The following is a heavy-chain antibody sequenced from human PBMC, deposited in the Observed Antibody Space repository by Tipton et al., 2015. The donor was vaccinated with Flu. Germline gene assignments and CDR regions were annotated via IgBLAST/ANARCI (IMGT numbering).Heavy chain of an antibody. J-gene: IGHJ4*02. CDR3: ARAVGYDRGYYFDS. CDR1: GDSLTNSPYS. D-gene: IGHD2-15*01. Sequence: TLSLTCTVSGDSLTNSPYSWGWIRQPPGKGLEWIGTIYYSGITSYSPSLKSRVTISLDASKNQFSLQLTSVTAADTAIYYCARAVGYDRGYYFDSWGQGTLVTVSS. CDR2: IYYSGIT. V-gene: IGHV4-39*07.